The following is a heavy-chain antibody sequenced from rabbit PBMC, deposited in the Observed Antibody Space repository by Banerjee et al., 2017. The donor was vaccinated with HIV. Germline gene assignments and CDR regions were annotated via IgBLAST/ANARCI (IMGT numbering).Heavy chain of an antibody. Sequence: QEQLEESGGGLVKPEGSLTLTCKASGFSFSNKYVMCWVRQAPGKGLEWIACINTITGDTVYATWAKGRFTISKASWTTVTLQMTSLTAADTASYFCARDLAAVIGWNFNLWGPGTLVTVS. CDR2: INTITGDT. J-gene: IGHJ4*01. CDR1: GFSFSNKYV. D-gene: IGHD1-1*01. CDR3: ARDLAAVIGWNFNL. V-gene: IGHV1S45*01.